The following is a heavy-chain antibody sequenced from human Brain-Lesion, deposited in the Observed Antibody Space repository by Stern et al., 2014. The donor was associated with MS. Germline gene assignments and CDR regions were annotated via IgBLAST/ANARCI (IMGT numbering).Heavy chain of an antibody. CDR1: GYLFDDYW. CDR3: AKSPATPSGYDRFDY. J-gene: IGHJ4*02. D-gene: IGHD5-12*01. CDR2: IFPRDSNT. Sequence: VQLVESGAEVKKPGESLKISCEASGYLFDDYWIGWVRQMSGRGLELVAIIFPRDSNTRYSPSVQGQVTISADKSISNAFLQWSSLKPSNPAIYYGAKSPATPSGYDRFDYWGQGALVTVSS. V-gene: IGHV5-51*03.